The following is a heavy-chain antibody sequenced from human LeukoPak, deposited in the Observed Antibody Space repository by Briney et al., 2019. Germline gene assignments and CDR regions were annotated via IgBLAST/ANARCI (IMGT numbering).Heavy chain of an antibody. Sequence: GASVSVSCKASGYTFTSYDINWVRQAPGQGLEWMGWMNPNSGNTGYAQKFQGRVTMTRNTSISTAYMELSSLRSEDTAVYYCARVSGMYYYDSSGDYWGQGTLVTVSS. CDR2: MNPNSGNT. D-gene: IGHD3-22*01. V-gene: IGHV1-8*01. J-gene: IGHJ4*02. CDR3: ARVSGMYYYDSSGDY. CDR1: GYTFTSYD.